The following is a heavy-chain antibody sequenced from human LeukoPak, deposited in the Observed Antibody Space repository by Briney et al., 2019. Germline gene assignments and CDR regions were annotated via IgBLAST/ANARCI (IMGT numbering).Heavy chain of an antibody. Sequence: PSETLSLTCAVYGGSFSGYYWSWIRQPPGKGLEWIGEINHSGSTNYNPSLKSRVTISVDTSKNQFSLKLSSVTAADTAVYYCARDIPYYYGSGSGPPVNWGQGTLVNVSS. CDR2: INHSGST. J-gene: IGHJ4*02. CDR3: ARDIPYYYGSGSGPPVN. D-gene: IGHD3-10*01. CDR1: GGSFSGYY. V-gene: IGHV4-34*01.